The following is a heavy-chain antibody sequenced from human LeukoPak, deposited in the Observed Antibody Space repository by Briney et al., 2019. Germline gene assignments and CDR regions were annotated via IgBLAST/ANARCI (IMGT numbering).Heavy chain of an antibody. D-gene: IGHD6-13*01. CDR3: ARGSSSWTFEY. CDR1: GGSIRGYY. J-gene: IGHJ4*02. V-gene: IGHV4-59*01. CDR2: IYYTGST. Sequence: SETLSLTCTVSGGSIRGYYWSWIRQPPGRGLEWIGYIYYTGSTYYNPSLKSRVTISVDTSKDQFSLKMSSVTAADTAVFYCARGSSSWTFEYWGQGTLVTVSS.